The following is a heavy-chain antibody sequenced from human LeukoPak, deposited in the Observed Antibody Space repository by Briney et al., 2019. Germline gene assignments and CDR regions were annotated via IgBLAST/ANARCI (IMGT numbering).Heavy chain of an antibody. CDR2: ISAYNGNT. D-gene: IGHD6-19*01. CDR3: ARDPGSFLTSSGWLNYLDP. V-gene: IGHV1-18*01. J-gene: IGHJ5*02. CDR1: GYTFTRFG. Sequence: ASVKVSCKASGYTFTRFGMAWVRQAPGQGLEWMGWISAYNGNTNYAQKFQGRVTMTTDTSTSTVYMELRSLRSDDTAIYYCARDPGSFLTSSGWLNYLDPWGQGTRVIVSS.